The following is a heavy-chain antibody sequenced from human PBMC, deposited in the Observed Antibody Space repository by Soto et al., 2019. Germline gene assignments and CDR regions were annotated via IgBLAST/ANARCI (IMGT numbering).Heavy chain of an antibody. CDR3: AGDLGVTMSYYYYGMDV. D-gene: IGHD4-17*01. V-gene: IGHV4-4*07. J-gene: IGHJ6*02. CDR1: GGSISSYY. CDR2: IYTSGST. Sequence: PSETLSLTCTVSGGSISSYYWSWIRQPAGKGLEWIGRIYTSGSTNYNPSLKSRVTMSVDTSKNQFSLKLSSVTAADTAVYYCAGDLGVTMSYYYYGMDVWGQGPRSPSP.